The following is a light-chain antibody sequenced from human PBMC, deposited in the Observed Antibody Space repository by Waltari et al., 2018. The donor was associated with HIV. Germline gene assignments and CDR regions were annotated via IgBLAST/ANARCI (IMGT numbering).Light chain of an antibody. V-gene: IGLV1-47*01. J-gene: IGLJ3*02. CDR1: NSHFRAHY. Sequence: QSVLTQPPSASGTPGQRVTISFPGSNSHFRAHYVYCYQQFPGAAPKLLIYRNSQRPSGVPDRFSGSKSGTSASLAISGLRSDDEANYYCATWDDSLSLWVFGGGTKLTVL. CDR2: RNS. CDR3: ATWDDSLSLWV.